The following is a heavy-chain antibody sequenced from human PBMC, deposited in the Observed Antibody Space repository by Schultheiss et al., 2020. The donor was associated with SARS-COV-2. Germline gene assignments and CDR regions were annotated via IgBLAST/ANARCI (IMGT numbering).Heavy chain of an antibody. CDR2: ISGSGGST. D-gene: IGHD3-9*01. V-gene: IGHV3-23*01. Sequence: GGSLRLSCAASGFTFSSYAMSWVRQAPGKGLEWVSAISGSGGSTYYADSVKGRFTISRDNSKNTLYLQMNSLRAEDTAVYYCARVQAYYDILTGYSTPYYFDYWGQGTLVTVSS. CDR1: GFTFSSYA. CDR3: ARVQAYYDILTGYSTPYYFDY. J-gene: IGHJ4*02.